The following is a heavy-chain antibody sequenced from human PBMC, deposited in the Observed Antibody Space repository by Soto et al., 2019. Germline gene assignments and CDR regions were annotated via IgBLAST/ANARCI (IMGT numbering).Heavy chain of an antibody. CDR2: ISGYNGNT. J-gene: IGHJ6*02. D-gene: IGHD6-19*01. CDR3: SRFIMVGGWFDPNYYHGMDV. CDR1: GYTLSNYG. Sequence: QVQLVQSGAEVKKPGASVTVSCKTSGYTLSNYGINWVRQAPGQGLEWMGWISGYNGNTNYAQTVQGRVTMTTETSTGTVYMELRSLKSDDTAIYYCSRFIMVGGWFDPNYYHGMDVWGQGTTVTVSS. V-gene: IGHV1-18*01.